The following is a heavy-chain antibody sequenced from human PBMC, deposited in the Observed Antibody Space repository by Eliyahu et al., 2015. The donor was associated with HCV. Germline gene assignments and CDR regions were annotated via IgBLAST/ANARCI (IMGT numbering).Heavy chain of an antibody. V-gene: IGHV1-69*01. CDR2: VGPIFGTA. Sequence: QVQLVQSGAEVKKPGSSVKVSCKASGGTFSSYAXXWVXQAPGQGLEWMGGVGPIFGTANYAQKFQGRVTITADESTSTAYMELSSLRSEDTAVYYCARVRMGTDILTGYWGGFDPWGQGTLVTVSS. CDR3: ARVRMGTDILTGYWGGFDP. CDR1: GGTFSSYA. D-gene: IGHD3-9*01. J-gene: IGHJ5*02.